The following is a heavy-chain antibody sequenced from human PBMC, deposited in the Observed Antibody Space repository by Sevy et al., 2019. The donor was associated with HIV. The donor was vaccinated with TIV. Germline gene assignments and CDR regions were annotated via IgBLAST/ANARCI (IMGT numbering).Heavy chain of an antibody. J-gene: IGHJ4*02. CDR2: ISSSGSTI. CDR3: AREVGRFFDY. Sequence: GGSLRLSCAASGFSFSDQYMIWIRQAPGKGLEWVSYISSSGSTIYYADSVKGRFTISRDNAKNSLYLQMNSLRDEDTAVYYCAREVGRFFDYWGQGTLVTVSS. V-gene: IGHV3-11*01. D-gene: IGHD1-26*01. CDR1: GFSFSDQY.